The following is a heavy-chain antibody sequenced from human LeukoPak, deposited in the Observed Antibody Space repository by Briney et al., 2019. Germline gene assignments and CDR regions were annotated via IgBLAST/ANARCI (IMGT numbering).Heavy chain of an antibody. CDR3: ARKQDDAFDI. J-gene: IGHJ3*02. CDR1: GGSISSSNW. D-gene: IGHD6-13*01. V-gene: IGHV4-4*02. Sequence: PSETLSLTCAVSGGSISSSNWWSWVRQPPGKGLEWIGEIYHSGSTNYNPSLKSRVTMSVDTSKNQFSLKLSSVTAADTAVYYCARKQDDAFDIWGQGTMVTVSS. CDR2: IYHSGST.